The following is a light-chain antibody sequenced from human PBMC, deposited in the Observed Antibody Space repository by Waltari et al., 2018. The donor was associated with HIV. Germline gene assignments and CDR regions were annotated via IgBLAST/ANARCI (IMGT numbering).Light chain of an antibody. CDR2: SNN. CDR3: AAWDDSLGGVV. J-gene: IGLJ3*02. CDR1: SSNIGSNT. Sequence: SVLTQPHSASGTPGQRVTISCSGSSSNIGSNTVNWYQQLPGTAPKVLLYSNNQRPSGVPDRFSGSKSGTSASLAISGLQSEDEADYYCAAWDDSLGGVVFGGGTKLTVL. V-gene: IGLV1-44*01.